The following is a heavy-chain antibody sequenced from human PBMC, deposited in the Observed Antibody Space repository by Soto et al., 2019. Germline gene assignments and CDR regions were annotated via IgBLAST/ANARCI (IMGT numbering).Heavy chain of an antibody. D-gene: IGHD3-16*01. CDR2: ISGSGGST. V-gene: IGHV3-23*01. CDR3: VRATPYVGFDS. Sequence: GGSLRLSCAASGFTFSSYAMSWVRQAPGKGLEWVSAISGSGGSTYYADSVKGRFTISRDNSKNTLYLQMDSLRVEDTAVYYCVRATPYVGFDSWGQGALVTVSS. J-gene: IGHJ4*02. CDR1: GFTFSSYA.